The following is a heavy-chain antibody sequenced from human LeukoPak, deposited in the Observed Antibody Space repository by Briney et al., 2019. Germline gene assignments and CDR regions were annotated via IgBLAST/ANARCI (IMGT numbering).Heavy chain of an antibody. V-gene: IGHV4-30-4*01. CDR2: IYYSGST. Sequence: PSETLSLTCTVSGGSISSGDYYWSWIRQPPGKGLEWIGYIYYSGSTYYNPSLKSRVTISVDTSKNQFSLKLSSVTAADTAVYYCARVTSVGIQLWLRPHYFDYWGQGTLVTVSS. D-gene: IGHD5-18*01. CDR1: GGSISSGDYY. J-gene: IGHJ4*02. CDR3: ARVTSVGIQLWLRPHYFDY.